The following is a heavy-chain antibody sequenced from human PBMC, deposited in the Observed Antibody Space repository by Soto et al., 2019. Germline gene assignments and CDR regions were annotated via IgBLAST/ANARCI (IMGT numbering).Heavy chain of an antibody. D-gene: IGHD3-22*01. CDR2: IYYTGNT. CDR1: GGSIDTYY. Sequence: SETLSLTCTVSGGSIDTYYWSWIRQPPGKGLQWIGCIYYTGNTNYNPSLKSRVTISVDTSKNQFSLKLSSVTAADAALYYCARDFFDSSDYTTNWFDPWGQGTLVTVSS. J-gene: IGHJ5*02. V-gene: IGHV4-59*08. CDR3: ARDFFDSSDYTTNWFDP.